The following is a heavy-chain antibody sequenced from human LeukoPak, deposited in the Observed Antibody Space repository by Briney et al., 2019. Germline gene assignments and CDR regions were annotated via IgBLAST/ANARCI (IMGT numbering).Heavy chain of an antibody. Sequence: SVKVSCKASGGTFSSYAISWVRQAPGQGLERMGGIIPIFGTANYAQKFQGRVTITADESTSTAYTELSSLRSEDTAVYYCARGYCSGGSCYSGSYYFDYWGQGTLVTDSS. CDR1: GGTFSSYA. J-gene: IGHJ4*02. D-gene: IGHD2-15*01. V-gene: IGHV1-69*13. CDR3: ARGYCSGGSCYSGSYYFDY. CDR2: IIPIFGTA.